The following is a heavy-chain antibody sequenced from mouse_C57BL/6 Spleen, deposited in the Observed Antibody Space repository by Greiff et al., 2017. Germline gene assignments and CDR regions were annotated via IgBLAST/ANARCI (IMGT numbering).Heavy chain of an antibody. CDR2: IYPRDGST. V-gene: IGHV1-78*01. CDR1: GYTFTDHT. Sequence: VKLQESDAELVKPGASVKISCKVSGYTFTDHTIHWMKQRPEQGLEWIGYIYPRDGSTKYNEMFKGKATLSADKSSSTAYMQLNSLTSEDSAVYFCAKDSSGYVFFDYWGQGTTLTVSS. J-gene: IGHJ2*01. CDR3: AKDSSGYVFFDY. D-gene: IGHD3-2*02.